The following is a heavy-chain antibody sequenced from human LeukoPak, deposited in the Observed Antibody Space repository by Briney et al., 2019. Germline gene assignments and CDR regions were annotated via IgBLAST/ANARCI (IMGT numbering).Heavy chain of an antibody. CDR3: AADRRDDYGDYVSAFDI. CDR1: GFTFTSSA. J-gene: IGHJ3*02. CDR2: IVVGSGNT. D-gene: IGHD4-17*01. Sequence: GTSVKVSCKASGFTFTSSAMQWVRQARGQRVEWIGWIVVGSGNTDYARKFQERVTITSDMSTSTAYMELSSLRSEDRAVYYCAADRRDDYGDYVSAFDIWGQGTMVIVSS. V-gene: IGHV1-58*02.